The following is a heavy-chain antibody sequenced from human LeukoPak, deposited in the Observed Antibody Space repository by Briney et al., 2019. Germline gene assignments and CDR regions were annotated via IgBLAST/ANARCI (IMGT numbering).Heavy chain of an antibody. Sequence: GESLKISFKGSGXSFTSYCIGWVRQMPGKGLEWMGIIYPGDSDTRYSPSFQGQVTISADKSISTAYLQWSSLKASDTAMYYCARMASGVATERLDYWGQGTLVTVSS. J-gene: IGHJ4*02. CDR2: IYPGDSDT. D-gene: IGHD5-12*01. CDR1: GXSFTSYC. V-gene: IGHV5-51*01. CDR3: ARMASGVATERLDY.